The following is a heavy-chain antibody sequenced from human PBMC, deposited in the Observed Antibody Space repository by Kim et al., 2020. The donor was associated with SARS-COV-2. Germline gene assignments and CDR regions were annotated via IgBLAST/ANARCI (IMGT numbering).Heavy chain of an antibody. Sequence: GGSLRLSCIVSGFTFQKYRMTWVRQAPGKGLEWVANINQDESEKFYVDSVKGRFTVSRDNDRNSLYLQMDSLRAEDTAVYYCVAGGTYLGVWGQGTLVTVSS. D-gene: IGHD3-16*01. CDR2: INQDESEK. CDR1: GFTFQKYR. J-gene: IGHJ4*02. V-gene: IGHV3-7*01. CDR3: VAGGTYLGV.